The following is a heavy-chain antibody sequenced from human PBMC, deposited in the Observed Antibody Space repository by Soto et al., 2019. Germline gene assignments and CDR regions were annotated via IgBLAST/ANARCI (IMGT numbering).Heavy chain of an antibody. J-gene: IGHJ6*02. CDR3: ARVGDSGGSNRHSSYGMDF. V-gene: IGHV3-7*01. CDR1: GFTFSSYW. Sequence: GGSLRLSCAASGFTFSSYWMSWVRQAPGKGLEWVASIMQDGSEKYYVDSVKGRFTISRDIAKNSLYLQMNSLRAEDTAVYYCARVGDSGGSNRHSSYGMDFWGQGTTVPVS. D-gene: IGHD2-15*01. CDR2: IMQDGSEK.